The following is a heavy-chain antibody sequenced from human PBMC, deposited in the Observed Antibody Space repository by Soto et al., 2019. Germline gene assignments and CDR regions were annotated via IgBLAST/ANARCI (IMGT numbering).Heavy chain of an antibody. V-gene: IGHV1-69*04. Sequence: SVTVSCKASGGTFSTSTFTWVRQAPGQGLEWMGRTIPLLNVADYAQDFQGRLTITADKSTSTTYMELTSLTSKDTAVYYCARDSPIGSTFSGYDAIDSWGQGTLVTVSS. CDR2: TIPLLNVA. CDR1: GGTFSTST. J-gene: IGHJ4*02. CDR3: ARDSPIGSTFSGYDAIDS. D-gene: IGHD5-12*01.